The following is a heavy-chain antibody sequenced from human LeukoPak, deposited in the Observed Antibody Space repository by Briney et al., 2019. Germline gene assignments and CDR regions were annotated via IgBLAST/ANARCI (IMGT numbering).Heavy chain of an antibody. CDR1: GGSISSYY. CDR3: ARHLHNWFDP. CDR2: IYYSGST. J-gene: IGHJ5*02. Sequence: TSETLSLTCTVSGGSISSYYWSWIRQPPGKGLEWIGYIYYSGSTNYNPSLKSRVTISVDTSKNQFSLKLSSVTAADTAVYYCARHLHNWFDPWGQGTLVTVSS. V-gene: IGHV4-59*08.